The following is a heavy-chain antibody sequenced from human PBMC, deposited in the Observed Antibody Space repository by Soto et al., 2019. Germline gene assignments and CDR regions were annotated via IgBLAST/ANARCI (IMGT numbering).Heavy chain of an antibody. D-gene: IGHD3-3*01. Sequence: PXETLSLTCTVSGCSVSSGNDYWSWIRQPPGKGLEWIGYIYHSGSTNYNPSLKSRLTISGDTSKNQVSLKLTSVTAADTAVYYCAAVPVLRFLKWLPAYFDYWGQGTLVTVSS. CDR1: GCSVSSGNDY. J-gene: IGHJ4*02. CDR2: IYHSGST. V-gene: IGHV4-61*01. CDR3: AAVPVLRFLKWLPAYFDY.